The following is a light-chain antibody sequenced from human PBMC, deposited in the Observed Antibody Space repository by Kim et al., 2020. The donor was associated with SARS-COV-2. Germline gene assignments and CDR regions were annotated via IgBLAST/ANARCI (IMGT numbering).Light chain of an antibody. CDR2: AAA. CDR3: QQYSSYPYT. J-gene: IGKJ2*01. V-gene: IGKV1-8*01. Sequence: ASTDDRVPSTCRASQGISSYVAWYKQKPGKAPKLLIYAAATLQSGVPSRFSGSGSGTDFTLTISCLQSEDFATYYCQQYSSYPYTFGQGTKLEIK. CDR1: QGISSY.